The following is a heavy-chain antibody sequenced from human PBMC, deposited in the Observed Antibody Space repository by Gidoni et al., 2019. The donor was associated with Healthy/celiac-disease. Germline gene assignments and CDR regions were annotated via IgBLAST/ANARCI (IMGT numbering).Heavy chain of an antibody. CDR2: RYSGGRT. V-gene: IGHV3-53*01. J-gene: IGHJ6*02. D-gene: IGHD2-15*01. CDR1: GFTVRSNY. Sequence: EVQLVESGGGLIQPGGSLRLSCAASGFTVRSNYMSWVRQAPGKGLGWVSVRYSGGRTSYADSVKGRFTISRDNSKNTLYLQMNSLRAEDTAVYYCARGEYCSGGSCRYGMDVWGQGTTVTVSS. CDR3: ARGEYCSGGSCRYGMDV.